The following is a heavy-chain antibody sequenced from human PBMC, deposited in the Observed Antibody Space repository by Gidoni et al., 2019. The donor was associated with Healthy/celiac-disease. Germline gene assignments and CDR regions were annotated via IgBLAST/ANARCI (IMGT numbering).Heavy chain of an antibody. CDR3: ARDGAFLEWLLYSYGMDV. J-gene: IGHJ6*02. CDR1: GYTFTSYY. CDR2: INPSGGST. V-gene: IGHV1-46*03. D-gene: IGHD3-3*01. Sequence: QVQLVQSGAEVKKPGASVKVSCKASGYTFTSYYMHWVRQAPGQGLEWMGIINPSGGSTSYAQKFQGRVTMTRDTSTSTVYMELSSLRSEDTAVYYCARDGAFLEWLLYSYGMDVWGQGTTVTVSS.